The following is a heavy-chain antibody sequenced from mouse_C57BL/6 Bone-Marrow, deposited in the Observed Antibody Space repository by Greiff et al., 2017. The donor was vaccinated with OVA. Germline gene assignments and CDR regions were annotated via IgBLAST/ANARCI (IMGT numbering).Heavy chain of an antibody. V-gene: IGHV1-50*01. J-gene: IGHJ4*01. D-gene: IGHD2-2*01. CDR1: GYTFTSYW. CDR3: AVGGYDGYYYAMDY. CDR2: IDPSDSYT. Sequence: QVQLQQPGAELVKPGASVKLSCKASGYTFTSYWMQWVKQRPGQGLEWIGEIDPSDSYTNYNQKFKGKATLTVETSSSTAYMQLSSLTSEDSAVYYCAVGGYDGYYYAMDYWGQGTSVTVSS.